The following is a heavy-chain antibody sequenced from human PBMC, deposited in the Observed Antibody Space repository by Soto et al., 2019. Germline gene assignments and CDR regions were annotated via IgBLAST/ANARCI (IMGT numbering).Heavy chain of an antibody. V-gene: IGHV4-31*03. J-gene: IGHJ5*02. CDR2: IYYGGST. Sequence: ASETLSLTCTVSGGSISSGGYYWSWIRQHPGKGLEWIGYIYYGGSTYYNPSLKSRVTISVDTSKNQFSLKLSSVTAADTAVYYCAREMVRGVIKWFDPWGQGTVDTVST. D-gene: IGHD3-10*01. CDR3: AREMVRGVIKWFDP. CDR1: GGSISSGGYY.